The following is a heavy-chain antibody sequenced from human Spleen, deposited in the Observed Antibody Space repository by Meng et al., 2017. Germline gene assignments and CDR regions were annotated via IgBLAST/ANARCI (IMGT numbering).Heavy chain of an antibody. D-gene: IGHD2-21*01. CDR1: GGSISSGDYS. J-gene: IGHJ4*02. CDR2: IYNSGST. Sequence: QVQLQESGPGLVKPSQALSLTGTVAGGSISSGDYSWRWIRQPPGKGLEGIGYIYNSGSTYYNPSLKSRVTISVDTSKNQFSLKLRFVTAADTAVYYCAREGRSHQVGVSVYWGQGNLVTVSS. V-gene: IGHV4-30-4*01. CDR3: AREGRSHQVGVSVY.